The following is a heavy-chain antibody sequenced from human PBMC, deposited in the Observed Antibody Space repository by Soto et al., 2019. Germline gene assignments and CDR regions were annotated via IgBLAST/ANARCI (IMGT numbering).Heavy chain of an antibody. Sequence: PSETLSLTCAVSGGSISSGGYSWSWIRQPPGKGLEWIGYIYYSGSTYYNPSLKSRVTISVDTSKNQFSLKLSSVTAADTAVYYCARGSYYYDSSGYYHYWGQGNLVTVS. V-gene: IGHV4-30-2*05. CDR2: IYYSGST. J-gene: IGHJ4*02. CDR1: GGSISSGGYS. CDR3: ARGSYYYDSSGYYHY. D-gene: IGHD3-22*01.